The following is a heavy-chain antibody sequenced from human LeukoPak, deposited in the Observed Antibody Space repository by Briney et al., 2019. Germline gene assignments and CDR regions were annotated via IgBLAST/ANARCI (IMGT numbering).Heavy chain of an antibody. V-gene: IGHV3-23*01. Sequence: PGGSLRLSCAASGFTFSAYAISWVRQAPGKGREWVSAISGSGGITYYAASVKGRFTISRGNSKNTLYLQMNSLRAEDTAVYYCAKHDPRRVVITNWFDPWGQGTLVTVSS. CDR1: GFTFSAYA. J-gene: IGHJ5*02. CDR3: AKHDPRRVVITNWFDP. CDR2: ISGSGGIT. D-gene: IGHD3-22*01.